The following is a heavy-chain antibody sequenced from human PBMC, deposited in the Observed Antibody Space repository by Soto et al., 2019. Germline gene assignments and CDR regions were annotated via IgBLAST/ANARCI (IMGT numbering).Heavy chain of an antibody. Sequence: GASVKVSCKASGYTFTGYYMHWVRQAPGQGLEWMGWINPNSGGTNYAQKFQGWVTMTRDTSISTAYMELSRLRSDDTAVYYCARGGASALGGVQYSGYAYFDYWGQGNLVPVSS. V-gene: IGHV1-2*04. CDR3: ARGGASALGGVQYSGYAYFDY. J-gene: IGHJ4*02. D-gene: IGHD5-12*01. CDR2: INPNSGGT. CDR1: GYTFTGYY.